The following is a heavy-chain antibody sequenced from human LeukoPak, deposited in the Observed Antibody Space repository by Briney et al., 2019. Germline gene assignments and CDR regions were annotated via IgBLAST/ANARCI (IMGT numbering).Heavy chain of an antibody. J-gene: IGHJ6*04. CDR2: ISSSSIYI. CDR1: GFTFSGYS. V-gene: IGHV3-21*01. Sequence: GGSLRLSCAASGFTFSGYSMNWVRQAPGKGLEWVSSISSSSIYIYYADSVEGRFTISRDNAKNSLYLQMNSLRAEDTAVYYCAELGITMIGGVWGKGTTVTISS. D-gene: IGHD3-10*02. CDR3: AELGITMIGGV.